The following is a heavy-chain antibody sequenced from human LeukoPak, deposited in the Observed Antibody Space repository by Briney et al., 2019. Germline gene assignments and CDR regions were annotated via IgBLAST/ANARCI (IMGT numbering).Heavy chain of an antibody. Sequence: PSETLSLTCTVSGASFTSYFWSWIRQPPGKGLEWIAYIYYSKSINYNPSLKSRVTISVDTSKNQFSLKLSSVTAADTAVYYCATRPAGPRQDHDYWGQGTLVTVSS. J-gene: IGHJ4*02. D-gene: IGHD2-2*01. V-gene: IGHV4-59*08. CDR1: GASFTSYF. CDR2: IYYSKSI. CDR3: ATRPAGPRQDHDY.